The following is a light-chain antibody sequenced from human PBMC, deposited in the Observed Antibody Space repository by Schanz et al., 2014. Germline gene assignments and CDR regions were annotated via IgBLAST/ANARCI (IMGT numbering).Light chain of an antibody. CDR1: QSLLHSDGKTY. CDR3: MQSLQTPFT. V-gene: IGKV2D-29*01. Sequence: DIVMTQTPLSLSVTPGQPASISCKSTQSLLHSDGKTYLCWYLQKPGQPPQLLMSEVSNRFSGVPDRFSGSGSGTDFTLTISRVEAEDVGVYYCMQSLQTPFTFGQGTKLEIK. J-gene: IGKJ2*01. CDR2: EVS.